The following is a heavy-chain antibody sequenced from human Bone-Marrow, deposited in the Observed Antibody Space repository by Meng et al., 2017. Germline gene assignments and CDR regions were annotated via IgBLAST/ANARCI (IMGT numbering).Heavy chain of an antibody. V-gene: IGHV4-31*03. D-gene: IGHD4-17*01. J-gene: IGHJ4*02. CDR1: GGSISSGGHY. Sequence: SETLSLTCTVSGGSISSGGHYWSWIRQHPGKGLEWIGYIYYSGSTYYNPSLKSRVTISIDTSKNQFSLKLSSVTAADTAVYYCARVDWITTLTHDYWGQGTLVTVSS. CDR2: IYYSGST. CDR3: ARVDWITTLTHDY.